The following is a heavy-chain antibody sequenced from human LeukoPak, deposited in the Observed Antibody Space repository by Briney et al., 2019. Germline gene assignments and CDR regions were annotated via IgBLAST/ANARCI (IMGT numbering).Heavy chain of an antibody. CDR2: FDPGDAET. Sequence: ASVKVSCKVSGYSLTELSMHWVRQTLGKGLEWTGAFDPGDAETIFAQKFQGRVTLTEDTSTDTAYMELTSLRAEDTAVYYCARDIPNPRDSSGSYWGQGTLVTVSS. CDR3: ARDIPNPRDSSGSY. J-gene: IGHJ4*02. CDR1: GYSLTELS. V-gene: IGHV1-24*01. D-gene: IGHD3-22*01.